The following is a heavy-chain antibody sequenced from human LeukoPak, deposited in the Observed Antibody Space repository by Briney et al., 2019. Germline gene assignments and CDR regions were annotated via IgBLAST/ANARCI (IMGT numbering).Heavy chain of an antibody. V-gene: IGHV3-23*01. CDR1: GFTFIRYA. D-gene: IGHD3-10*01. CDR3: ATSMVRGTGVDY. CDR2: ISGSGGST. Sequence: PGGSLRLSCAASGFTFIRYAMSWVRQAPGKGLEWVSAISGSGGSTSYAASVKGRFTISRDNSKNTLDLQMNRLRAEDTAVYYCATSMVRGTGVDYWGQGTLVTVSS. J-gene: IGHJ4*02.